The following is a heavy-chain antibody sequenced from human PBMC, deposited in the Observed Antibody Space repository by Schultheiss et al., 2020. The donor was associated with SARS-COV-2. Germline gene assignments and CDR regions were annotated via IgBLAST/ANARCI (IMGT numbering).Heavy chain of an antibody. CDR3: ARGWRGTEGFDY. Sequence: SETLSLTCAVYGGSFSGYYWSWIRQPPGKGLEWIGEINHSGSTNYNPSLKSRVTISVDTSKNQFSLKLTSVSAADTAVYYCARGWRGTEGFDYWGQGTLVTVSS. CDR1: GGSFSGYY. V-gene: IGHV4-34*01. CDR2: INHSGST. D-gene: IGHD3-3*01. J-gene: IGHJ4*02.